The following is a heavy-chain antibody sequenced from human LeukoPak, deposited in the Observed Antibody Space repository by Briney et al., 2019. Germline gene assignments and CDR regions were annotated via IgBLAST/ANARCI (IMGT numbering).Heavy chain of an antibody. CDR1: GGTFSSYA. Sequence: ASVKVSRKASGGTFSSYAISWVRQAPGQGLEWMGGIIPIFGTANYAQKFQGRVTITTDESTSTAYMELSSLRSEDTAVYYCARGRGYQSTLWGQGTMVTVSS. V-gene: IGHV1-69*05. CDR2: IIPIFGTA. D-gene: IGHD2-2*01. CDR3: ARGRGYQSTL. J-gene: IGHJ3*01.